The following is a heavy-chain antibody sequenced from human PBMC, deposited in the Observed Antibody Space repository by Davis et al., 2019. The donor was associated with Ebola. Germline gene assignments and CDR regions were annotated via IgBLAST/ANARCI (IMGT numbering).Heavy chain of an antibody. CDR1: GGSISSSSYY. CDR2: IYYSGST. D-gene: IGHD3-22*01. J-gene: IGHJ4*02. V-gene: IGHV4-39*02. CDR3: ARETNYYDSSGYYWGGFDY. Sequence: SETLSLTCTVSGGSISSSSYYWGWIRQPPGKGLEWIGSIYYSGSTYYNPSLKSRVTISVDTPKNQFSLKLSSVTAADTAVYYCARETNYYDSSGYYWGGFDYWGQGTLVTVSS.